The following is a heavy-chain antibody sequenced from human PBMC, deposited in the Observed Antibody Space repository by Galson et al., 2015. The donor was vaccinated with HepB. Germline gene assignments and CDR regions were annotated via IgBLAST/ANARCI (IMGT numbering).Heavy chain of an antibody. CDR2: INPNSGGT. V-gene: IGHV1-2*02. CDR1: GYTFTGYY. Sequence: SVKASCKASGYTFTGYYMHWVRQAPGQGLEWMGWINPNSGGTNYAQKFQGRVTMTRDTSISTAYMELSRLRSDDTAVYYCARDYGGRKSPEGSTSVYYYMDVWGKGTTVTVSS. D-gene: IGHD2-2*01. CDR3: ARDYGGRKSPEGSTSVYYYMDV. J-gene: IGHJ6*03.